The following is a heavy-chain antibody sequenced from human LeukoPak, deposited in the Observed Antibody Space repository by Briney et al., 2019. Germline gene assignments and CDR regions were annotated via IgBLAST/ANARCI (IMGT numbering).Heavy chain of an antibody. CDR3: ARDLAGIAAAGIDY. D-gene: IGHD6-13*01. Sequence: SVKGRFTISRDNAKNSLYLQMNSLRAEDTAVYYCARDLAGIAAAGIDYWGQGTLVTVSS. J-gene: IGHJ4*02. V-gene: IGHV3-21*04.